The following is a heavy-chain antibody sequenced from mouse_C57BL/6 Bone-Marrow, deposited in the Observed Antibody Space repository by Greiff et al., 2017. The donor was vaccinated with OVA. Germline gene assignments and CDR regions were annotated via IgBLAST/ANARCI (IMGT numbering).Heavy chain of an antibody. Sequence: EVQLVESGPGLVKPSQSLSLTCSVTGYSITSGYYWNWIRQFPGNKLEWMGYISYDGSNNYNPSLKNRISITRDTSKNQFFLKLNSVTTEDTATYYCARGGYDGYHWYFDVWGTGTTVTVSS. CDR2: ISYDGSN. J-gene: IGHJ1*03. CDR3: ARGGYDGYHWYFDV. CDR1: GYSITSGYY. V-gene: IGHV3-6*01. D-gene: IGHD2-3*01.